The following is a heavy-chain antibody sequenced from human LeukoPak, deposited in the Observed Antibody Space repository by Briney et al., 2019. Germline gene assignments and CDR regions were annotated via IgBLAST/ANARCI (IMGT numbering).Heavy chain of an antibody. CDR1: GGSITSYY. V-gene: IGHV4-59*12. Sequence: PSETLSLTCSVSGGSITSYYWSWIRQPPGKGLEWIGYIYYSGSTNYNPSLKSRVTIAVDTSKNQFSLKLSSVTAADTAVYYCARSNLNYDILTGYQTDAFDIWGQGTMVTVSS. CDR2: IYYSGST. CDR3: ARSNLNYDILTGYQTDAFDI. J-gene: IGHJ3*02. D-gene: IGHD3-9*01.